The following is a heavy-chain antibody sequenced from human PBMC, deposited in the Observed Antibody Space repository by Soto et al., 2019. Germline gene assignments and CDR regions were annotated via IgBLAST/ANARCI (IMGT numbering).Heavy chain of an antibody. CDR3: AIYLGCDWFNGGTAYPWFDG. CDR2: IYYSGST. V-gene: IGHV4-30-4*01. Sequence: SETLSLTCTVSGGSISGGDYYWSWIRQPPGKGLEWIGYIYYSGSTYYNPSLKSRVTISVDTSKNQFSLKLSSVTAADTAVYYCAIYLGCDWFNGGTAYPWFDGWGQGTLVTVAS. J-gene: IGHJ5*02. D-gene: IGHD3-9*01. CDR1: GGSISGGDYY.